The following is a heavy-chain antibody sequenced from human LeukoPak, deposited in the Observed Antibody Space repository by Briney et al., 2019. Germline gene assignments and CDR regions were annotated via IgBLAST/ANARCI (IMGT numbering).Heavy chain of an antibody. J-gene: IGHJ4*02. CDR2: INQDGREK. D-gene: IGHD2-15*01. V-gene: IGHV3-7*04. CDR1: GSTFSSYW. CDR3: ARGDKFSGDY. Sequence: GGSLRLSCAASGSTFSSYWMSWVRQAPGKGLEWVANINQDGREKYYVDSVKGRFTISRDSAKNSLYLQMNSLRAEDTAVYFCARGDKFSGDYWGQGTLVTVSS.